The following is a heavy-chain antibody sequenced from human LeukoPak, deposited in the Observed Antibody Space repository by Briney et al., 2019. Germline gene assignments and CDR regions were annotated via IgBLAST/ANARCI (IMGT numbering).Heavy chain of an antibody. J-gene: IGHJ4*02. CDR2: ISSSSSYI. D-gene: IGHD3-3*01. V-gene: IGHV3-21*01. Sequence: GGSLRLFCSASGFTFSSYSMNWVRQAPGKGLEWVSSISSSSSYIYYADSVKGRFTISRDNAKNSLYLQMNSLRAEDTAVYYCARDHSIFYYFDYWGQGTLVTVSS. CDR3: ARDHSIFYYFDY. CDR1: GFTFSSYS.